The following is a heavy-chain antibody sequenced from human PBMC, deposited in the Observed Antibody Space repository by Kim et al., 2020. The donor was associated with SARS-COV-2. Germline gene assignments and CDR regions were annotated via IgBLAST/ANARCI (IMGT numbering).Heavy chain of an antibody. CDR3: ARVVAAAGKIDY. Sequence: YNTPSLERRVTITVDRSKNQFSLKLSSVTAADTAVYYCARVVAAAGKIDYWGQGTLVTVSS. V-gene: IGHV4-30-2*01. J-gene: IGHJ4*02. D-gene: IGHD6-13*01.